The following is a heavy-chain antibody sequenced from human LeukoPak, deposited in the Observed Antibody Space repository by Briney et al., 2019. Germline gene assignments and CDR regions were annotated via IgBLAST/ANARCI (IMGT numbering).Heavy chain of an antibody. J-gene: IGHJ5*02. D-gene: IGHD6-13*01. CDR2: ISYDGSNK. CDR3: ARWVEQQLVLDP. CDR1: GFTFSSYG. Sequence: PGGSLRLSCAASGFTFSSYGMHWVRQAPGKGLEWVAVISYDGSNKYYADSVKGRFTISRDNSKNTLYLQMNSLRAEDTAVYYCARWVEQQLVLDPWGQGTLVTVSS. V-gene: IGHV3-30*19.